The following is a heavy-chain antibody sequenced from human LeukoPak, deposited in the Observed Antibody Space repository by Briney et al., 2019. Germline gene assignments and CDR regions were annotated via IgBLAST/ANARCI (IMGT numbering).Heavy chain of an antibody. J-gene: IGHJ6*03. D-gene: IGHD6-19*01. V-gene: IGHV4-4*09. CDR1: GGSISSYY. CDR2: IYTSGST. Sequence: SETLSLTCTVSGGSISSYYWSWIRQPPGKGLEWIGYIYTSGSTNYNPSLKSRVTTSVDTSKNQFSLKLSSVTAADTAVYYCARRVSEAGTLGLYYYYYMDVWGKGTTVTVSS. CDR3: ARRVSEAGTLGLYYYYYMDV.